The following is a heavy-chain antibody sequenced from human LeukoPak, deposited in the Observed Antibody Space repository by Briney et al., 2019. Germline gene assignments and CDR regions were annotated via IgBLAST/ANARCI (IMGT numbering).Heavy chain of an antibody. CDR2: IRYDGSNK. Sequence: PGGSLRLSCAASGFTFSSYDMHWVRQAPGKGLEWVAFIRYDGSNKYYADSVKGRFTISRDNTENSVYLQMNSLRVEDTAVYYCASSALDHWGQGVLVLVSS. CDR3: ASSALDH. CDR1: GFTFSSYD. J-gene: IGHJ5*02. V-gene: IGHV3-30*02.